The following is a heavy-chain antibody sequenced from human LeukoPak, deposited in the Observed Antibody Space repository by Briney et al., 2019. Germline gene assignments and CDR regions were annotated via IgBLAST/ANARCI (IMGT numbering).Heavy chain of an antibody. CDR1: GDSISSYY. CDR3: PRWAGWGYYDSSGSRYFDY. CDR2: IYYSGST. J-gene: IGHJ4*02. V-gene: IGHV4-59*12. D-gene: IGHD3-22*01. Sequence: SETLSLTCTVSGDSISSYYWSWIRQPPGKGLEWIGYIYYSGSTNYNPSLKSRVTISVDKSKNQFSLKLSSVTAADTAVYYCPRWAGWGYYDSSGSRYFDYWGQGTLVTVSS.